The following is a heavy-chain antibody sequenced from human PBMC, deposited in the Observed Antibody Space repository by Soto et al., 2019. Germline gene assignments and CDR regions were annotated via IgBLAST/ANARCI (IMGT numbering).Heavy chain of an antibody. CDR2: IYDSGST. V-gene: IGHV4-31*03. CDR3: ASQATGWYPDY. Sequence: TLSLTCTVSGGSISSGGYYWSWVRQHPGKGLEWIGYIYDSGSTYYNPSLKSRVTISIDTSKNQFSLKLTSVTAADTAVYYCASQATGWYPDYWGQGTLVTVS. CDR1: GGSISSGGYY. D-gene: IGHD6-19*01. J-gene: IGHJ4*02.